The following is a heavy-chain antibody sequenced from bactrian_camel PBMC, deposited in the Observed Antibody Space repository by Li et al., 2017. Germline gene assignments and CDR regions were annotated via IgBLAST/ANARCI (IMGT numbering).Heavy chain of an antibody. CDR3: AAECAPDEAGGLRY. CDR1: GDTIGRYC. CDR2: IESDGST. J-gene: IGHJ4*01. Sequence: HVQLVESGGGSVQVGGSLRLSCVASGDTIGRYCMGWFRQVPDKEREGVAGIESDGSTSYADSVKGRFTFSQDNAQKTLYLQMDSLKPEDTAMYYCAAECAPDEAGGLRYWGQGTQVTVS. D-gene: IGHD7*01. V-gene: IGHV3S55*01.